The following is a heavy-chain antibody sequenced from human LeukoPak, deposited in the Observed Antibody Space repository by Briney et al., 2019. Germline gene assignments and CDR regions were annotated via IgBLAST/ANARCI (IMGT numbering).Heavy chain of an antibody. D-gene: IGHD6-6*01. V-gene: IGHV3-74*01. CDR2: ISTDGSTT. J-gene: IGHJ4*02. CDR3: SRRGIGARPFDY. Sequence: GGSLRLSCAASGFTFSSYWMHWVRQAPGKGLVWVSRISTDGSTTTYADSVRGRFTISRDNAKKTLYLQMSSPRAKDTDEYSCSRRGIGARPFDYWGQGTLVTVSS. CDR1: GFTFSSYW.